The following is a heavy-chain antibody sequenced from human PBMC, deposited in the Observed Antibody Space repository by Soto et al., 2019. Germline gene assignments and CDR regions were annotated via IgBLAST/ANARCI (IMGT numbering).Heavy chain of an antibody. CDR1: GGSFRGYY. CDR3: ARGWVPAGGGYYYYYMDV. Sequence: SQTLSLTCAVYGGSFRGYYWRWIRQTPGKGLEWIGEINHSGSTNYNPSLKSRVTISVDTSKNQFSLKLSSVTAADTAVYYCARGWVPAGGGYYYYYMDVWGKGTTVTVSS. CDR2: INHSGST. J-gene: IGHJ6*03. D-gene: IGHD2-2*01. V-gene: IGHV4-34*01.